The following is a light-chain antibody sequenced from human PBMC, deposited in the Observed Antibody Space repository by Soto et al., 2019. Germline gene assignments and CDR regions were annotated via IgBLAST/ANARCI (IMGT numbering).Light chain of an antibody. J-gene: IGKJ5*01. CDR3: QQYGRSPWT. V-gene: IGKV3-20*01. CDR1: QTVRSSY. CDR2: DAS. Sequence: EIVLTPSPATLSLSPGQRATLSCRASQTVRSSYLAWYQQKPGQAPRLLIYDASDRATGIPARFSGSGSGTDFTLTISRLEPEDFAVYYCQQYGRSPWTFGQGTRLEIK.